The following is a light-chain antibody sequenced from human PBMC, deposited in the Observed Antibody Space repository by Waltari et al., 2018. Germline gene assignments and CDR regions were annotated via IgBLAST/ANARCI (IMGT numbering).Light chain of an antibody. CDR1: QSVSRA. CDR2: DAF. V-gene: IGKV3-20*01. CDR3: QKYESLPAT. Sequence: VLTQSPGTLSLSPGESATLSCRASQSVSRALAWYQQKPGQAPRLLIYDAFSRATGIPDRFSGSGSGTDFSLTISRLEPEDFAVYYCQKYESLPATFGQGTKVEIK. J-gene: IGKJ1*01.